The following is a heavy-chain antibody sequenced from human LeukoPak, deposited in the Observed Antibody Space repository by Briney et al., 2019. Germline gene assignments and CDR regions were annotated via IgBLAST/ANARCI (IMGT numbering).Heavy chain of an antibody. J-gene: IGHJ4*02. CDR1: GYTFTGYY. CDR3: ARHITYHPRPHGYCSGGSCYSGYHFDY. D-gene: IGHD2-15*01. Sequence: ASVKVSCKASGYTFTGYYMHWVRQAPGQGLEWMGWINPNSGGTNYAQKFQGRVTMTRDTSISTAYMELSRLRSDDTAVYYCARHITYHPRPHGYCSGGSCYSGYHFDYWGQGTLVTVSS. V-gene: IGHV1-2*02. CDR2: INPNSGGT.